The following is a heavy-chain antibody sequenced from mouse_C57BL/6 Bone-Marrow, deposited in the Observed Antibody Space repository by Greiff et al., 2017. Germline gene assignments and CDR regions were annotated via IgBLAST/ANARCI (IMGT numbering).Heavy chain of an antibody. Sequence: VQLQQSGPGLVAPSQSLSITCTVSGFSLTSYGVDWVRQSPGKGLEWLGVIWGVGSTNYNSALKSRLSISKDNSKSQVFLKMNSLQTADTAMYYCASDLGRGFAYWGQGTLVTVSA. J-gene: IGHJ3*01. V-gene: IGHV2-6*01. D-gene: IGHD4-1*01. CDR1: GFSLTSYG. CDR3: ASDLGRGFAY. CDR2: IWGVGST.